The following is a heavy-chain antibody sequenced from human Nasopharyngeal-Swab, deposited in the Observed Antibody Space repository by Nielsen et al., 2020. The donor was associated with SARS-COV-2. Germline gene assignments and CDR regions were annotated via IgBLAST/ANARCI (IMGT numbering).Heavy chain of an antibody. CDR3: AREAPTYYYGSGTGDYYYGMDV. J-gene: IGHJ6*02. CDR1: GFTFSSYS. CDR2: ISSSSSYI. Sequence: GESLKISCAASGFTFSSYSMNWVRQAPGKGLEWASSISSSSSYIYYADSVKGRFTISRDNAKNSLYLQMNSLRAEDTAVYYCAREAPTYYYGSGTGDYYYGMDVWGQGTTVTVSS. V-gene: IGHV3-21*01. D-gene: IGHD3-10*01.